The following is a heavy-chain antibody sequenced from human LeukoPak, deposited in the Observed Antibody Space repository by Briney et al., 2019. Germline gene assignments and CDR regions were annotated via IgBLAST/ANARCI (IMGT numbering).Heavy chain of an antibody. D-gene: IGHD6-13*01. CDR1: GFTFSSYA. CDR2: ISYDGSNK. Sequence: GGSLRLSCAASGFTFSSYAMHWVRQAPGKGLEWVAVISYDGSNKYYADSVKGRFTISRDNAKNSLYLQMNSLRAEDTAVYYCARDSGDLAAAGFFDYWGQGTLVTVSS. V-gene: IGHV3-30-3*01. J-gene: IGHJ4*02. CDR3: ARDSGDLAAAGFFDY.